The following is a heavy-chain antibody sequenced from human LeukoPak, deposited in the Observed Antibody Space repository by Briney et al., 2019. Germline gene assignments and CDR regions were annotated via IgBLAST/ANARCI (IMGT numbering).Heavy chain of an antibody. D-gene: IGHD6-6*01. CDR2: IIPILGIA. J-gene: IGHJ6*02. V-gene: IGHV1-69*04. CDR1: GGTFSSYA. CDR3: AREVGSSSSLYYYYGMDV. Sequence: GASVKVSCKASGGTFSSYAISWVRQAPGQGLEWMGRIIPILGIANYAQKFQGRVTITADKSTSTAYMELSSLRSEDTAVYYCAREVGSSSSLYYYYGMDVWGQGTTVTVSS.